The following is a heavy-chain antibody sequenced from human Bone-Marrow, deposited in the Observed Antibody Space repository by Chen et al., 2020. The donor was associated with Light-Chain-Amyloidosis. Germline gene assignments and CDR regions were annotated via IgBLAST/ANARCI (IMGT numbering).Heavy chain of an antibody. CDR2: VSGSTVST. J-gene: IGHJ4*02. D-gene: IGHD3-10*01. V-gene: IGHV3-23*04. CDR1: GFNFSSFG. Sequence: EVQLVESGGGLVQPRGSLRLSCATSGFNFSSFGMSWVRQAPGKGLEWVSTVSGSTVSTYYAGAVKGRFIISRDNSKSTLYLQMNSLRAGDTAVYFCTRKGGYFDFWGQGSLVTVSS. CDR3: TRKGGYFDF.